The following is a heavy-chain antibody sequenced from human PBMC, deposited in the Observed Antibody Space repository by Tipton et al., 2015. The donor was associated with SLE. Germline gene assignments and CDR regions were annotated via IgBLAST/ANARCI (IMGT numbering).Heavy chain of an antibody. Sequence: TLSLTCTVSGYSISSGYYWGWIRQPPGKGLEWIGSIYHSGITYYNPSLKSRVTISVDTSKNLFSLRLSSVTAADTAVYYCAAVSSALWDFGYWGQGPLVTVSS. D-gene: IGHD6-19*01. CDR1: GYSISSGYY. CDR3: AAVSSALWDFGY. J-gene: IGHJ4*02. CDR2: IYHSGIT. V-gene: IGHV4-38-2*02.